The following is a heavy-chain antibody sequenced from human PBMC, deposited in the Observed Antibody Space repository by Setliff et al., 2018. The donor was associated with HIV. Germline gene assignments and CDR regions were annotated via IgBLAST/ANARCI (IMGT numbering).Heavy chain of an antibody. Sequence: SSETLSLTCTIFGDSISSSYYSWSWIRQSPGKGLHWIGTVSYDGTTYYNPILDSRVSISVEASRIQFSLNLTSVTASDTAFYFCARHAFNGGWFGQVLLPYFDNLGRGILVTVSS. D-gene: IGHD3-10*01. CDR3: ARHAFNGGWFGQVLLPYFDN. CDR2: VSYDGTT. J-gene: IGHJ4*02. V-gene: IGHV4-39*01. CDR1: GDSISSSYYS.